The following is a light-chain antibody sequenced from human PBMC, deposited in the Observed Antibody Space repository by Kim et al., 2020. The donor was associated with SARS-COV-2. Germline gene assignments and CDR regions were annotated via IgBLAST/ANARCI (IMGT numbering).Light chain of an antibody. CDR3: QQYDNLPLI. V-gene: IGKV1-33*01. CDR1: QDISNY. CDR2: EAS. J-gene: IGKJ4*01. Sequence: DIQMTQSPSSLSASVGDRVTITCQASQDISNYLNWYQQKPGKAPNLLIYEASNLETGVPSRFSGGGSGTDFTFTISSLQPEDIATYYCQQYDNLPLIFGGGTKLEL.